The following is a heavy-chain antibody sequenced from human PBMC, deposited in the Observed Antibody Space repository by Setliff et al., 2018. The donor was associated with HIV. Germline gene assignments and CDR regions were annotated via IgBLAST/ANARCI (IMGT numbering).Heavy chain of an antibody. CDR1: GFTFSSYP. CDR3: ARLRINDF. CDR2: INQDGTAT. J-gene: IGHJ4*02. Sequence: GGSLRLSCAVSGFTFSSYPMTWVRQAPGKGLEWVANINQDGTATFYVDSVQGRFTISRDNAQNSLYLQLNSLRAEDTGVYYCARLRINDFWGQGTPVTVSS. V-gene: IGHV3-7*01.